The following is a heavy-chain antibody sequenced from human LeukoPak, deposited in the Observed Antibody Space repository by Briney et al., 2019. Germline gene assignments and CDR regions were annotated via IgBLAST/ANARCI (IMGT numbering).Heavy chain of an antibody. CDR2: INPNSGGT. V-gene: IGHV1-2*06. Sequence: ASVKVSCKASGYTFTGYYIHWVRQAPGQGLDWMGRINPNSGGTNYAQKFQGRVTMTRDTSISTAYMELSRLRSDDTAVYYCARLPPGFGATNSDYWGQGTLVTVSS. CDR3: ARLPPGFGATNSDY. D-gene: IGHD1-26*01. CDR1: GYTFTGYY. J-gene: IGHJ4*02.